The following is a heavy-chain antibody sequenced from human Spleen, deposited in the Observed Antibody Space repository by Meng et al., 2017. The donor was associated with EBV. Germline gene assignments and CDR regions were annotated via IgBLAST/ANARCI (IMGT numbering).Heavy chain of an antibody. CDR2: INHSGST. CDR1: GGSFSGYY. CDR3: ARFDYGSYWFDP. D-gene: IGHD3-16*01. J-gene: IGHJ5*02. Sequence: QVQLQQWGAGLLKPSETLSLTCAVYGGSFSGYYWSWIRQPPGKGLEWIGEINHSGSTNYNPSPKSRVTISVDTSKNQFSLKLSSVTAADTAVYYCARFDYGSYWFDPWGQGTLVTVSS. V-gene: IGHV4-34*01.